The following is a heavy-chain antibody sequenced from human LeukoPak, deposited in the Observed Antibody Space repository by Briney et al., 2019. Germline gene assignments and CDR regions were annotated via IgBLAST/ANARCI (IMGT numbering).Heavy chain of an antibody. V-gene: IGHV3-21*01. CDR1: GFTFSSYS. CDR2: ISSSSSYI. CDR3: ARAGYCSGGSCYDAFDI. Sequence: GGSLRLSCAASGFTFSSYSMNWVRQAPGKGLEWVSSISSSSSYIYYADSVKGRFTISRDNAKNSLYLQMNSLRAEDTAVYYCARAGYCSGGSCYDAFDIWGQGTMVTVSS. J-gene: IGHJ3*02. D-gene: IGHD2-15*01.